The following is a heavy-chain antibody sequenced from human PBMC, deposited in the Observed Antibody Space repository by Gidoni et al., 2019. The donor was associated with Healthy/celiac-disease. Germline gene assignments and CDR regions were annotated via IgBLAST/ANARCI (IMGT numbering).Heavy chain of an antibody. CDR2: ISGSGGST. CDR3: AKDRDNWNYGGPYYYYYMDV. D-gene: IGHD1-7*01. J-gene: IGHJ6*03. Sequence: EVQLLESGGGLVQPGGSLRLSCAASGFTLSSYAMSWVRQAPGKGLEWVSAISGSGGSTYYADAVKGRFTISRDNSKNTLYLQMNSLRAEDTAVYYCAKDRDNWNYGGPYYYYYMDVWGKGTTVTVSS. V-gene: IGHV3-23*01. CDR1: GFTLSSYA.